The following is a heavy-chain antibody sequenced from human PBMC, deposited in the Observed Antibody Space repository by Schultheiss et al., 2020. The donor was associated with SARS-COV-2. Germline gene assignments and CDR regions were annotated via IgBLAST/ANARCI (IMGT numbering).Heavy chain of an antibody. Sequence: SETLSLTCTVSGGSISSYSWSWIRQPPGKGLEWIGYIYYSGSTNYNPSLKSRVTISVDTSKNQFSLKLSSVTAADTAVYYCARDSSGWSYNWFDPWGQGTLVTVSS. CDR2: IYYSGST. D-gene: IGHD6-19*01. CDR1: GGSISSYS. J-gene: IGHJ5*02. CDR3: ARDSSGWSYNWFDP. V-gene: IGHV4-59*12.